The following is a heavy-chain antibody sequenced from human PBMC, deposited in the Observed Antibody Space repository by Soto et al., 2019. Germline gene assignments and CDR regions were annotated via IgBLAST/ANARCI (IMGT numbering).Heavy chain of an antibody. J-gene: IGHJ5*02. CDR2: IYYSGST. Sequence: QVQLQESGPGLVKPSQTLSLTCTVSGGSISSGDYYWSWIRQPPGKGLEWIGYIYYSGSTYYNPSLKSRVTISVGTSKNQFSLKLSSVTAADTAVYYCARDGHDFWSGYQHWFDPWGQGTLVTVSS. V-gene: IGHV4-30-4*01. D-gene: IGHD3-3*01. CDR1: GGSISSGDYY. CDR3: ARDGHDFWSGYQHWFDP.